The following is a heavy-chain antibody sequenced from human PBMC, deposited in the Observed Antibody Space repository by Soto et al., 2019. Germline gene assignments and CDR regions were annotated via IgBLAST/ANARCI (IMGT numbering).Heavy chain of an antibody. CDR3: ARGGRYASNYYGLDV. CDR1: GFTFSDYY. J-gene: IGHJ6*02. D-gene: IGHD1-26*01. CDR2: ITNSGSTI. Sequence: QVQLMESGGGLVKPGGSLRLSCVASGFTFSDYYMNWIRQAPGKGLEWVSYITNSGSTIYYADSVKGRFTMSRDNTKKSLYLQMNSLRVEDTAIYYCARGGRYASNYYGLDVWGQGTTVTVSS. V-gene: IGHV3-11*01.